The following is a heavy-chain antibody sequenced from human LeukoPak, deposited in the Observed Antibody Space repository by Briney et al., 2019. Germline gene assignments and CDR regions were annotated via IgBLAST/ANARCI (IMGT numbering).Heavy chain of an antibody. V-gene: IGHV3-11*04. Sequence: GXSLRLSCAASGFTFSDYYMSWIRQAPGKGLEWVSYISSSDSTIYYADSVKGGFTISRDNAKNSLYLQMNSLRAEDTAVYYCARLLMVRGVISHMDVWGKGTTVTVSS. CDR3: ARLLMVRGVISHMDV. CDR2: ISSSDSTI. D-gene: IGHD3-10*01. J-gene: IGHJ6*03. CDR1: GFTFSDYY.